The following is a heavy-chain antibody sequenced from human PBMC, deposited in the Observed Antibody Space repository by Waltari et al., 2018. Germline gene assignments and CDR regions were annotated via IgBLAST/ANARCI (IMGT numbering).Heavy chain of an antibody. CDR3: ARDAPDGTGPFDY. J-gene: IGHJ4*02. Sequence: EVQLVESGGGLIHPGGSLRLSCTASGFRVSDKYMCRVRLPPGKGLEWVAVVYSDGGTYYTDSVKGRFITSRDNSKNTLYLQMNSLRAEDTAVYYCARDAPDGTGPFDYWGQGTLVTVSS. D-gene: IGHD3-10*01. V-gene: IGHV3-53*01. CDR2: VYSDGGT. CDR1: GFRVSDKY.